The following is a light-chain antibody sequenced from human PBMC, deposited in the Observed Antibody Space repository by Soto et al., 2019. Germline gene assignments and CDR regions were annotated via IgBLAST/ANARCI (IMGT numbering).Light chain of an antibody. J-gene: IGKJ2*01. CDR1: QSVSSN. V-gene: IGKV3-15*01. Sequence: EIVMTQSPATLSVSPGERATLSCRASQSVSSNLAWYQQKPGQAPRLLIYGASTRATGIPARFSGSGSGTEVTLTISSLQSEDFALYYYQQYNNWPPYTFGQGTKLEIK. CDR2: GAS. CDR3: QQYNNWPPYT.